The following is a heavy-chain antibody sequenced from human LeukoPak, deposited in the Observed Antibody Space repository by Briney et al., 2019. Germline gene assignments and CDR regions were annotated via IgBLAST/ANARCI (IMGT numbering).Heavy chain of an antibody. CDR2: ISWNSGSI. D-gene: IGHD4-17*01. CDR1: GFTFDDYA. Sequence: PGGSLRLSCAASGFTFDDYAMHWVRQAPGKGLEWVSGISWNSGSIGYADSVKGRFTISRDNAKNSLYLQMNSLRAEDTALYYCAKAGIYGDYASYFQHWGQGTLATVSS. CDR3: AKAGIYGDYASYFQH. V-gene: IGHV3-9*01. J-gene: IGHJ1*01.